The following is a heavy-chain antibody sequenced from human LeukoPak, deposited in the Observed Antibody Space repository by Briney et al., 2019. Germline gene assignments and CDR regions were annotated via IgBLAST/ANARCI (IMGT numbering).Heavy chain of an antibody. V-gene: IGHV4-34*01. CDR3: SRENGAFSPFGY. CDR2: INHSGST. D-gene: IGHD2-8*01. J-gene: IGHJ4*02. Sequence: PSETLSLTCAVYGGSFSGYYWSWIRQPPGKGLEWIGEINHSGSTNYNPSLKSRVTISVDTSKNQFSLKLSSVTAADTAVYYCSRENGAFSPFGYWGQGTLVTVLS. CDR1: GGSFSGYY.